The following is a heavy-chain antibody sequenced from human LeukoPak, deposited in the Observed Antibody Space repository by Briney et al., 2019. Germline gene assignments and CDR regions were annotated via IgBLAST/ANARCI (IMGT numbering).Heavy chain of an antibody. CDR1: GYTFTGYY. CDR3: ARVPCSSSYFDY. Sequence: ASVKVSCKASGYTFTGYYMHWVRQAPGQGLEWMGWINPNSGGTNYAQKFQGRVTMTRDTSISTAYMELSTLRSDDTAVYYCARVPCSSSYFDYWGQGTLVTVSS. CDR2: INPNSGGT. V-gene: IGHV1-2*02. D-gene: IGHD6-6*01. J-gene: IGHJ4*02.